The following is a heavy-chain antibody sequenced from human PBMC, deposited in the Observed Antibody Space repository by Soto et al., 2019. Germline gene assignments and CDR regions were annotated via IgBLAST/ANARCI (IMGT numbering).Heavy chain of an antibody. V-gene: IGHV3-30-3*01. CDR1: GFTFSSYA. D-gene: IGHD3-3*01. J-gene: IGHJ3*02. CDR3: ARDEGGARYDFWNYAFDI. CDR2: ISYDGSNK. Sequence: PGGSLRLSCAASGFTFSSYAMHWVRQAPGKGLEWVAVISYDGSNKYYADSVKGRFTISRDNSKNTLYLQMNSLRAEDTAVYYCARDEGGARYDFWNYAFDIWGQGTMVTVSS.